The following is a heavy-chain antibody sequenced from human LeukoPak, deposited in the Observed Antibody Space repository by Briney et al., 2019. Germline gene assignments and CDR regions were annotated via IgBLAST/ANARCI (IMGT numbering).Heavy chain of an antibody. V-gene: IGHV3-23*01. CDR3: ARTNPWELKYYFDY. D-gene: IGHD1-7*01. Sequence: GGSLRLSCAASGFTFSSYGMSWVRQAPGKGLEWVSAISGSGGSTYYADSVKGRFTISRDNSKNTLYLQMNSLRAEDTAVYYCARTNPWELKYYFDYWGQGTLVTVSS. CDR2: ISGSGGST. J-gene: IGHJ4*02. CDR1: GFTFSSYG.